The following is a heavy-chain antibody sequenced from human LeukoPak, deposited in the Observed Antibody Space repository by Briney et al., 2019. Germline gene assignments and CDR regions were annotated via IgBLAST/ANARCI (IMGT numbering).Heavy chain of an antibody. J-gene: IGHJ4*02. CDR1: GFTFSSRDW. D-gene: IGHD3-10*01. CDR2: ISSSGRTT. Sequence: GGSLRLSCVASGFTFSSRDWMTWVRQAPGKGLEWVSYISSSGRTTYYADSVKGRFTFPRDNAKNSLYLQMNSLRAEDTAAYYCARVYGSGSYYTLTFDYWGQGTLVTVSS. CDR3: ARVYGSGSYYTLTFDY. V-gene: IGHV3-48*03.